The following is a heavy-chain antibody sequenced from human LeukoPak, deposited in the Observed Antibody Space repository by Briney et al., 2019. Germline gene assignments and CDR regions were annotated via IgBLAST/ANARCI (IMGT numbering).Heavy chain of an antibody. CDR2: IWHDGSNN. V-gene: IGHV3-33*01. Sequence: WGSLTLTCAASGVTMSSYGMHWVRQPPGKGLEWVAVIWHDGSNNFYADSVKGRFTISRDNPKNTLYLQMNILTAEDTAVYYCARGGDEYSSSPQDYWGLGTLVTVSS. CDR3: ARGGDEYSSSPQDY. D-gene: IGHD6-6*01. J-gene: IGHJ4*02. CDR1: GVTMSSYG.